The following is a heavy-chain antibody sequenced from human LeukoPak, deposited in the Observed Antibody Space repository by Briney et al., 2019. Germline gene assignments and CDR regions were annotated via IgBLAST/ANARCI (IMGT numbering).Heavy chain of an antibody. V-gene: IGHV3-48*03. J-gene: IGHJ4*02. D-gene: IGHD4-17*01. Sequence: GGSLRLSCAASGFTFSSYEMNWVRQAPGKGLEWVSYISSSGSTIYYADSVKGRFTISRDNAKNSLYLQMNSLRAEDTAVYYCAREKYGDYSLDYWGQGTLVTVSS. CDR1: GFTFSSYE. CDR3: AREKYGDYSLDY. CDR2: ISSSGSTI.